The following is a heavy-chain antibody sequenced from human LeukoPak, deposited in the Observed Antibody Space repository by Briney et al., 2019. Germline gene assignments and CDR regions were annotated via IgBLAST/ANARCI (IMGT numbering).Heavy chain of an antibody. Sequence: PGGSLRLSCAASGFTFSSYAMSWVRQAPGKGLEWVSAISGSGGSTYYAGSVKGRFTISRDNSKNTLYLQMNSLRAEDTAVYYCAKVFYDSSGYSNDYYYFDYWGQGTLVTVSS. CDR2: ISGSGGST. CDR1: GFTFSSYA. V-gene: IGHV3-23*01. CDR3: AKVFYDSSGYSNDYYYFDY. J-gene: IGHJ4*02. D-gene: IGHD3-22*01.